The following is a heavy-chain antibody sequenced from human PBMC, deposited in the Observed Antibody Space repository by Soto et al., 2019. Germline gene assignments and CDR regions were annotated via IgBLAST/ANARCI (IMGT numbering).Heavy chain of an antibody. J-gene: IGHJ6*02. V-gene: IGHV4-34*01. CDR2: INHSGDT. CDR3: ARTGGMDV. CDR1: GGSFSGYY. Sequence: QVQLQQWGAGLLKPSETLSLTCAVYGGSFSGYYWSWLRQTPEKGLEWIGEINHSGDTKYNPTLGSRVTISVDTSKNQFSLKVNSVSAADTAVYYCARTGGMDVWGQGATVTVSS.